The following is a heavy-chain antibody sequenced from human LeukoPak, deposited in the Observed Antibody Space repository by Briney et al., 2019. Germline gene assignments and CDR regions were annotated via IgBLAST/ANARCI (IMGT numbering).Heavy chain of an antibody. V-gene: IGHV3-23*01. CDR1: GFTFNTYA. J-gene: IGHJ4*02. Sequence: GGSLRLSCAASGFTFNTYAMTWVRQAPGKGLEWVSAISGSGGSTYYADSVKGRFTISRDNSKNTLYLQMNSLRAEDTAVYYCAPLGVTTWLDYWGQGALVTVSS. CDR2: ISGSGGST. D-gene: IGHD4-17*01. CDR3: APLGVTTWLDY.